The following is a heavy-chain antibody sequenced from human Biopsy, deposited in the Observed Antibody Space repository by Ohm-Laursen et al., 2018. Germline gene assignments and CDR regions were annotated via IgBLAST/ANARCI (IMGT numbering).Heavy chain of an antibody. V-gene: IGHV1-18*01. CDR3: ARDRWPHVTLLGLVVFDF. J-gene: IGHJ4*02. D-gene: IGHD3-3*01. CDR2: ISPYNGDT. CDR1: GGTFTNYA. Sequence: SVKVSCKASGGTFTNYAISWVRQAPGQGLEWMGWISPYNGDTDYAQKLQGRVTMTTDTSTSTAYMDLRSLRSDDTAVYYCARDRWPHVTLLGLVVFDFWGQGTLVIVSS.